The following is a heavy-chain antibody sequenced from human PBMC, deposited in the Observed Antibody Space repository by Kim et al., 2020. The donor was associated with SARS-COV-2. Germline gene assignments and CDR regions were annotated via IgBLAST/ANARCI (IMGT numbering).Heavy chain of an antibody. V-gene: IGHV3-30*18. D-gene: IGHD2-15*01. CDR1: GFTFSSYG. J-gene: IGHJ6*02. CDR3: AKDSHSNYYGMDV. CDR2: ISYDGNNK. Sequence: GGSLRLSCPASGFTFSSYGIHWVRQAPGKGLEWVAVISYDGNNKNYADSVKRRFTISRDNSKNMLYLQMSGLRGEDTAVYYCAKDSHSNYYGMDVWGQGTTVTVSS.